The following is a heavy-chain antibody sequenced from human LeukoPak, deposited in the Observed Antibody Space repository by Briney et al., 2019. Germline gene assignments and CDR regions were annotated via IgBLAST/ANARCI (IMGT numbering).Heavy chain of an antibody. CDR2: IYTSGST. D-gene: IGHD2-2*01. V-gene: IGHV4-4*07. J-gene: IGHJ4*02. Sequence: SETLSLTCTVSGGSISSYYWSWIRQPAGKGLEWIGRIYTSGSTNYNPSLKSRVTMSVDTSKNQFSLKLSSVTAADTAVYYCARELGYCSSTSCSGPLDYWGQGTLVTVSS. CDR1: GGSISSYY. CDR3: ARELGYCSSTSCSGPLDY.